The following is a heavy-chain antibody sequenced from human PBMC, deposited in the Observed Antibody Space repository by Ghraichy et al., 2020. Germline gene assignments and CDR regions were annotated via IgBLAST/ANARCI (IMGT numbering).Heavy chain of an antibody. Sequence: GGSLRLSCAASGFTFSSYGMHWVRQAPGKGLEWVAVIWYDGSNKYYADSVKGRFTISRDNSKNTLYLQMNSLRAEDTAVYYCARDQQFLRGDFGLDYWGQGTLVTVSS. D-gene: IGHD5/OR15-5a*01. J-gene: IGHJ4*02. CDR3: ARDQQFLRGDFGLDY. CDR1: GFTFSSYG. V-gene: IGHV3-33*01. CDR2: IWYDGSNK.